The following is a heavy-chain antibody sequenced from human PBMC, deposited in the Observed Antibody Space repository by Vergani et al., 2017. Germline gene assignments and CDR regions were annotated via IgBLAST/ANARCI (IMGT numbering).Heavy chain of an antibody. CDR3: ARVKNKGYGSGSYFFDY. CDR2: INHSGST. J-gene: IGHJ4*02. Sequence: QVQLQQWGAGLLKPSETLSLTCAVYGGSFSGYYWSWIRQPPGKGLEWIGEINHSGSTNYNPSLKSRVTISVDTSKNQFSLNLSSVTAADTAVYYCARVKNKGYGSGSYFFDYWGQGTLVTVSS. CDR1: GGSFSGYY. V-gene: IGHV4-34*01. D-gene: IGHD3-10*01.